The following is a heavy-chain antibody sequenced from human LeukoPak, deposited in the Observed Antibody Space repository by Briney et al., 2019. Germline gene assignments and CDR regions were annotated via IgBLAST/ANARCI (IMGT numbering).Heavy chain of an antibody. CDR2: ISYDGSNK. D-gene: IGHD2-2*01. CDR1: GFPFCNYW. CDR3: ARGGYCSSTSCYVGGSAFDI. V-gene: IGHV3-30*03. Sequence: GGSLRLPCTAPGFPFCNYWMSWVRLAPGEGPGGGAVISYDGSNKYYADSVKGRFTISRDNSKNTLYLQMNSLRAEDTAVYYCARGGYCSSTSCYVGGSAFDIWGQGTMVTVSS. J-gene: IGHJ3*02.